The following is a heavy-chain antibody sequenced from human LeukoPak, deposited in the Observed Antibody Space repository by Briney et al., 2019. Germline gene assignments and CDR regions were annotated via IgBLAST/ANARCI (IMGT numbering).Heavy chain of an antibody. CDR1: GGSFSGYY. CDR2: INHSGST. D-gene: IGHD6-19*01. V-gene: IGHV4-34*01. CDR3: ARIYRSGWSSIDY. Sequence: PSETLSLTCAVYGGSFSGYYWSWIRQPPGKGLEWIGEINHSGSTNYNPSLKSRVTISVDTSKNQFSLKLSSVTAADTAVYYCARIYRSGWSSIDYWGQGTLVTVSS. J-gene: IGHJ4*02.